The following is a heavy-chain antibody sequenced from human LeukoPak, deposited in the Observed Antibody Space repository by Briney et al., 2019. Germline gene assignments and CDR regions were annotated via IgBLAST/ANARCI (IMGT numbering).Heavy chain of an antibody. CDR1: GYTLTRYD. CDR2: MNPNSGNT. V-gene: IGHV1-8*01. Sequence: ASVKDSCKASGYTLTRYDINWVRQATGQGLEWMGWMNPNSGNTGYAQKFQGRVTMTRNTSISTAYMELSSLRSEDTAVYYCARVEIAVAAPFDYWGQGTLVTVPS. J-gene: IGHJ4*02. D-gene: IGHD6-19*01. CDR3: ARVEIAVAAPFDY.